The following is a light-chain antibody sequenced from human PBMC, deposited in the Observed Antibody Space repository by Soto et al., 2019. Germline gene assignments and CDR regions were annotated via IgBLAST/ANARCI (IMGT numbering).Light chain of an antibody. CDR2: GAY. CDR1: QSVSSN. CDR3: QQYNNWPPLT. Sequence: LMTQPPSTLSVSPGERATLSSGAVQSVSSNLAWYQQKHGQAPRILIYGAYTRATGIPARFSVSGSGKEFTIPISSLQSEYFAVYYCQQYNNWPPLTFGGGTKVDI. J-gene: IGKJ4*01. V-gene: IGKV3-15*01.